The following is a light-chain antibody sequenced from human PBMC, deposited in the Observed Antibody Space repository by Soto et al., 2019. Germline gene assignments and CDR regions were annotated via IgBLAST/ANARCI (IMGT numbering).Light chain of an antibody. CDR1: QSVSSD. V-gene: IGKV3-15*01. Sequence: EIVMTQSPATLSVSPGERATLSCRASQSVSSDLAWYQQKPGQTPRLLILGASARATGVPARFSGSGSGTEFALTISSLQSEDFAVYYCQHYNNWPLTFGGGTKVEI. CDR3: QHYNNWPLT. J-gene: IGKJ4*01. CDR2: GAS.